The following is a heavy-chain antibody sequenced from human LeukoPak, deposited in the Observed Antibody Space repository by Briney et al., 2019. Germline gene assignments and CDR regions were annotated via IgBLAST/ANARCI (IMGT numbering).Heavy chain of an antibody. D-gene: IGHD2-2*01. V-gene: IGHV3-33*01. CDR2: IWYDGSNK. Sequence: PGRSLRLSCAASGFTFSSYDMHWVRQASGKGLEWVAVIWYDGSNKYYADSVKGRFTISRDNSKNTLYLQMNGLRAEDTAVYYCATTYSAYCSSTSCYGRFDYWGQGTLVTVSS. J-gene: IGHJ4*02. CDR1: GFTFSSYD. CDR3: ATTYSAYCSSTSCYGRFDY.